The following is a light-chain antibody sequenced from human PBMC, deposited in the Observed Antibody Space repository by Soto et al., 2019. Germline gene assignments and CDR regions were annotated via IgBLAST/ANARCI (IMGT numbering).Light chain of an antibody. Sequence: EIVLTQSLGTVSLSPGERATLSCRASQSVSSRNLAWYRQKPGQAPSLLIFGASNRATGIPDRFSGSGSGTDFTPTISRLEPEDCAVYYCLRYGDSPPAYTFGQGTKLEIK. J-gene: IGKJ2*01. V-gene: IGKV3-20*01. CDR2: GAS. CDR1: QSVSSRN. CDR3: LRYGDSPPAYT.